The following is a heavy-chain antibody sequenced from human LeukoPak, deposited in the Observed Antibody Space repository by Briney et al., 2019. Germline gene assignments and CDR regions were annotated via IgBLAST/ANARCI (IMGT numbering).Heavy chain of an antibody. CDR2: IIPIFGTA. V-gene: IGHV1-69*06. Sequence: ASVKVSCKASGGTFSNYAISWVRQAPGQGLEWMGGIIPIFGTANYAQKFRGRVTITADKSTSTAYMELSSLRSEDTAVYYCAREFHSRYDSSGYPNWYFDLWGRGTLVTVSS. CDR3: AREFHSRYDSSGYPNWYFDL. D-gene: IGHD3-22*01. J-gene: IGHJ2*01. CDR1: GGTFSNYA.